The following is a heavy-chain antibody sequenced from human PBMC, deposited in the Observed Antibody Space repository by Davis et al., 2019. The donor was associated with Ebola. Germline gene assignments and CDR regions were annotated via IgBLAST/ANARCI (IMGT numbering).Heavy chain of an antibody. D-gene: IGHD3-22*01. CDR2: IYYSGST. CDR3: ARVGYDSSGYYLTYYFDY. CDR1: GGSISTYF. Sequence: SETLSLTCTLSGGSISTYFWSWIRQPPGKGLEWIGYIYYSGSTNYNPSLKSRVTISVDTSKNQFSLKLSSVTAADTAVYYCARVGYDSSGYYLTYYFDYWGQGTLVTVSS. J-gene: IGHJ4*02. V-gene: IGHV4-59*01.